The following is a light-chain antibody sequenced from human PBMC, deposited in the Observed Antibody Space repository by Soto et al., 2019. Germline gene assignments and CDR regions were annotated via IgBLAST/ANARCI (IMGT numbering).Light chain of an antibody. CDR3: SSYTTSRAYV. CDR1: SSDVGAYHY. Sequence: QSALTQPASVSGYPGQSITISCTGTSSDVGAYHYVSWYQQQSGKAPKLMIHEVSNRPSGVSNRFSGSKSGNTASLTISGLQAEEEADYYCSSYTTSRAYVFGIGTKVTVL. V-gene: IGLV2-14*01. J-gene: IGLJ1*01. CDR2: EVS.